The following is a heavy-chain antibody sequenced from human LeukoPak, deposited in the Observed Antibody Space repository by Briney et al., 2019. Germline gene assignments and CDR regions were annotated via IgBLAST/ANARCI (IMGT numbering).Heavy chain of an antibody. V-gene: IGHV1-2*02. CDR1: GYTFTGYY. Sequence: ASVKVSYKASGYTFTGYYMHWVGLAPGQGGEGMGWINPNSGGTNYAQKFQGRVTMTRDTSISTAYMELSRLRSDDTAVYYCARMCCSSTSKEIDYWGQGTLVTVSS. CDR2: INPNSGGT. D-gene: IGHD2-2*01. J-gene: IGHJ4*02. CDR3: ARMCCSSTSKEIDY.